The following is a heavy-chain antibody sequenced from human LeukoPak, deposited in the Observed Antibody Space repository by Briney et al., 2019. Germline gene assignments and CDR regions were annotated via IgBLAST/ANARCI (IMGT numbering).Heavy chain of an antibody. D-gene: IGHD5-24*01. CDR1: GFTFSSSA. CDR2: FSSDGSST. V-gene: IGHV3-64D*06. J-gene: IGHJ4*02. CDR3: ARKDLATTLDY. Sequence: PGGSLRLSCSASGFTFSSSAMFWVRQAPGKGLEYVSAFSSDGSSTFYADSVKGRFTISRDNSKNMLYLQMSSLRVEDTAVYYCARKDLATTLDYWGQGTQVTVSS.